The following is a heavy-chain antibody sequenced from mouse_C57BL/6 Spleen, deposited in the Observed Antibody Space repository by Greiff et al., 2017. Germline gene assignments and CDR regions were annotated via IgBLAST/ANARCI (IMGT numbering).Heavy chain of an antibody. D-gene: IGHD2-10*02. CDR2: INSDGGST. Sequence: EVKLMESGGGLVQPGESLKLSCESNEYEFPSHDMSWVRKTPEKRLELVAAINSDGGSTYYPDTMERRFIISRDNTKKTLYLQMSSLRSEDTALYYCARHQGYGNYAAWFAYWGQGTLVTVSA. V-gene: IGHV5-2*01. CDR3: ARHQGYGNYAAWFAY. CDR1: EYEFPSHD. J-gene: IGHJ3*01.